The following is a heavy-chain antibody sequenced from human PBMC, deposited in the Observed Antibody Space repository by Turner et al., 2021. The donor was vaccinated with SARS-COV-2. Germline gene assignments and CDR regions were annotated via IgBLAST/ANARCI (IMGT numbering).Heavy chain of an antibody. CDR3: SRHWGVAAAAYLARFDP. CDR1: GGSIRSSSYY. Sequence: QLQLQESGTGLAKPSETLSLTCTVSGGSIRSSSYYWGWIRQPPVKGREWIGCINYCGSTNYNPALKGRVTISVDTSKNQFSLMLSTVTAAETAVYYCSRHWGVAAAAYLARFDPWGQGTLVTVSS. V-gene: IGHV4-39*01. D-gene: IGHD6-13*01. J-gene: IGHJ5*02. CDR2: INYCGST.